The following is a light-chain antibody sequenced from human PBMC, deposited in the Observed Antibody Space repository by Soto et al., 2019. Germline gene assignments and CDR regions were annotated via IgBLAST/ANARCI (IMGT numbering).Light chain of an antibody. CDR2: GAS. CDR1: QSVSSN. Sequence: IVLTQSAATLSVSPGERVTLSCRASQSVSSNLAWYQQKPGQAPRLLIYGASTRATGIPARFSGSGSGTDFTLTISSLQSEDFAVYYCQQYDNWPGFGPGTKVDIK. CDR3: QQYDNWPG. J-gene: IGKJ3*01. V-gene: IGKV3-15*01.